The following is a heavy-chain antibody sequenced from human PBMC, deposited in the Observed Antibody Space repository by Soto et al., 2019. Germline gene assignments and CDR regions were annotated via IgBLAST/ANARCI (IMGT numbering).Heavy chain of an antibody. Sequence: SGPTLVNPTQTLTLTCTFSGFSLSSTRVAVGWIRQPPGKALEWLALIYWDDDKRYSPFLKSRLTITKDTSKNQVVLTMTNMDPVDTATYYCAHSVVAGLGYYVDFWGQGTLVTVSS. V-gene: IGHV2-5*02. J-gene: IGHJ4*02. D-gene: IGHD6-19*01. CDR2: IYWDDDK. CDR1: GFSLSSTRVA. CDR3: AHSVVAGLGYYVDF.